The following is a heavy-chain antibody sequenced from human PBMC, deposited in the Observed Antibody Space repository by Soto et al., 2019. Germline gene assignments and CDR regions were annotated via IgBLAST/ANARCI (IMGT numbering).Heavy chain of an antibody. CDR2: IIPIFGTA. CDR1: GGTFSSYA. CDR3: AREGPYCSGGSCYKQSYYYYYYGMDV. Sequence: ASVKVSCKASGGTFSSYAISWVRQAPGQGLEWMGGIIPIFGTANYAQKLQGRVTITADESTSTAYMELSSLRSEDTAVYYCAREGPYCSGGSCYKQSYYYYYYGMDVWGQGTTVTVSS. D-gene: IGHD2-15*01. J-gene: IGHJ6*02. V-gene: IGHV1-69*13.